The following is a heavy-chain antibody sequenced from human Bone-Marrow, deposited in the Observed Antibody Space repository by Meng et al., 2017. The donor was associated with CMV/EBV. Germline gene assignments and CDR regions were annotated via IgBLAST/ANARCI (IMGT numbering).Heavy chain of an antibody. CDR3: TRHRITIFGVVPPYGMDV. V-gene: IGHV3-30*02. Sequence: GESLKISCAASGFTFSNYGMHWVRQAPGKGLEWVAFIRYDGSSEYYADSLKGRFTISRDNSKNTLYLQMNSLKTEDTAVYYCTRHRITIFGVVPPYGMDVWGQGTTVTVSS. CDR2: IRYDGSSE. J-gene: IGHJ6*01. CDR1: GFTFSNYG. D-gene: IGHD3-3*01.